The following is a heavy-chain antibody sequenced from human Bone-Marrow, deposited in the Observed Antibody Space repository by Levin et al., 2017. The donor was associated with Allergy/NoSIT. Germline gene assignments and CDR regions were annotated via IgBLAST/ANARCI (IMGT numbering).Heavy chain of an antibody. CDR3: ARDRTNGSLTNYGMDV. CDR1: GFNFSIYG. CDR2: ISSSSSNI. V-gene: IGHV3-21*04. J-gene: IGHJ6*02. Sequence: GESLKISCAASGFNFSIYGMNWVRQAPGKGLEWVSSISSSSSNIYHADSLKGRFTISRDNAKNSLYLQMKSRRAEDTAVYYCARDRTNGSLTNYGMDVWGQGTTVTVSS. D-gene: IGHD3-9*01.